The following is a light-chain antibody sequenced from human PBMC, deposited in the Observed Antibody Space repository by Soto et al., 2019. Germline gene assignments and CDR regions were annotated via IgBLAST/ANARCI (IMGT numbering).Light chain of an antibody. J-gene: IGKJ1*01. V-gene: IGKV3D-15*01. CDR3: QQFRNWPWT. CDR1: QSISIN. Sequence: EIVLTQSPGTLSVSPGDRVTHSCRASQSISINLAWYQHKPGQAPRLLIHGASTRATGVPARISGSGSGTEFTLTISSLHSEDFAVYYCQQFRNWPWTFGQGTKVDIK. CDR2: GAS.